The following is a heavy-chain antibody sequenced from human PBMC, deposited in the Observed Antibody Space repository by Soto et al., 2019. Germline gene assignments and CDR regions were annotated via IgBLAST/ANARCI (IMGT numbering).Heavy chain of an antibody. D-gene: IGHD3-22*01. Sequence: SETLSLTCAVSGGSISSGGFSWSWIRQSPGKGLELIGYIYYSGNTYYNPSLKSRVTISVDRSKNEFSLRLSSVTAADTAVYYCARATFIRKGYYYATDYYYFDYWVQGPLVTVFS. CDR1: GGSISSGGFS. CDR3: ARATFIRKGYYYATDYYYFDY. CDR2: IYYSGNT. J-gene: IGHJ4*02. V-gene: IGHV4-30-2*06.